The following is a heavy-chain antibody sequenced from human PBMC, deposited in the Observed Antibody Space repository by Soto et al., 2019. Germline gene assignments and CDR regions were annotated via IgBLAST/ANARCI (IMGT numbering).Heavy chain of an antibody. Sequence: TGGSLRLSCAASGFSFSDYYMNWIRQAPGKGLEWVSYISNSGRTIYYADSVKGRFTISRDNAKNSLYLQMNSLRAEDTAVYYCAASGYGRGYFDYGGQGAGVAVPT. V-gene: IGHV3-11*01. CDR2: ISNSGRTI. J-gene: IGHJ4*02. D-gene: IGHD5-12*01. CDR1: GFSFSDYY. CDR3: AASGYGRGYFDY.